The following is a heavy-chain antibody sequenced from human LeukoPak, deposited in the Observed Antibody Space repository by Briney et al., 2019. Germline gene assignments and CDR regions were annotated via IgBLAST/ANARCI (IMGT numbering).Heavy chain of an antibody. J-gene: IGHJ6*03. D-gene: IGHD1-26*01. CDR2: ITSSSTYT. Sequence: GGSLRLSCAASGFTFSSYEMNWVRQAPGKGLEWVSSITSSSTYTFYADSVKGRFTISRDNARNSLYLQMNSLRAEDTAVYYCARDPYSGTYGDTYYYYMDVWGKGTTVTISS. V-gene: IGHV3-21*01. CDR3: ARDPYSGTYGDTYYYYMDV. CDR1: GFTFSSYE.